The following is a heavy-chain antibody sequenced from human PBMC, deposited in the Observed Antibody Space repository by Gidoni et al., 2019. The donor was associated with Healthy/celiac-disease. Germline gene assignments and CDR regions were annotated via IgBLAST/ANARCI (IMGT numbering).Heavy chain of an antibody. Sequence: QVQLQQWGAGLLKPSETLSLTCAVYGGSFSGYYWSWIRQPPGKGLEWIGEINHSGSTNYNPSLKSRVTISVDTSKNQFSLKLSSVTAADTAVYYCARGQIIAAAGTPFDYWGQGTLVTVSS. CDR1: GGSFSGYY. D-gene: IGHD6-13*01. CDR3: ARGQIIAAAGTPFDY. V-gene: IGHV4-34*01. J-gene: IGHJ4*02. CDR2: INHSGST.